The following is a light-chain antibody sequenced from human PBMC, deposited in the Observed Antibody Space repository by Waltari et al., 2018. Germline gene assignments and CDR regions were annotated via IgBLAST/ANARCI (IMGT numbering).Light chain of an antibody. J-gene: IGKJ1*01. CDR1: QSIGRS. CDR3: QQYNNWPPGT. V-gene: IGKV3-15*01. CDR2: CTS. Sequence: TVVTQSPATLSMSPGERATLSCRTSQSIGRSLAWYQQRPGQAPRLLIYCTSTRATGIPDRFSGSGSETEFTLTISSLQSEDIAVYYCQQYNNWPPGTFGQGTKVEI.